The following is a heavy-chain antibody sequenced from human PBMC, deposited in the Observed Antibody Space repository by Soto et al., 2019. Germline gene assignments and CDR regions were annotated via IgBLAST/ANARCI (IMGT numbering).Heavy chain of an antibody. CDR3: ARDPRFWSGPYDY. V-gene: IGHV1-3*01. J-gene: IGHJ4*02. CDR2: INAGNGNT. D-gene: IGHD3-3*01. CDR1: GYTFTSYA. Sequence: SVKVSCKASGYTFTSYAMHWVRQAPGQRLEWMGWINAGNGNTKYSQKFQGRVTITRDTSASTAYMELSSLRSEDTAVYYCARDPRFWSGPYDYWGQGTLVTVSS.